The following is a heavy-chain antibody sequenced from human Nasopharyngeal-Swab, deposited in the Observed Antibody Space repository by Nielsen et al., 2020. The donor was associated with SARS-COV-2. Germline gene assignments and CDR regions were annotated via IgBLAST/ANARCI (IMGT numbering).Heavy chain of an antibody. D-gene: IGHD3-3*01. Sequence: ASVKVSCNASGYTFISYGISWVRQAPGQGLEWMGWISAYNGNTNYAQKLQGRVTMTTDTSTSTAYMELRSLRSADTAVYYCARDDSSNYDFWSGYYTGCDYWGQGTLVTVSS. CDR1: GYTFISYG. CDR2: ISAYNGNT. J-gene: IGHJ4*02. CDR3: ARDDSSNYDFWSGYYTGCDY. V-gene: IGHV1-18*01.